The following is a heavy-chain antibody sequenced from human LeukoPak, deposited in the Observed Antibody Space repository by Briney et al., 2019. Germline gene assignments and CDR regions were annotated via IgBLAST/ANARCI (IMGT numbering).Heavy chain of an antibody. V-gene: IGHV1-46*01. J-gene: IGHJ5*02. D-gene: IGHD6-19*01. CDR2: INPSGGST. Sequence: ASVKVSCKASGYTFTSYYMHWVRQAPGQGLEWMGIINPSGGSTSYAQKFQGRVTMTRDMSTSTVYMELSCLRSEDTAVYYCARGSSAWYPWFDPWGQGTLVTVSS. CDR3: ARGSSAWYPWFDP. CDR1: GYTFTSYY.